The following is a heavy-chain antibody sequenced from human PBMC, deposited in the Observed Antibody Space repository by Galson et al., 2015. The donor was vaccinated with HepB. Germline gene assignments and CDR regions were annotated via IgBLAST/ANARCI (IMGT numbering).Heavy chain of an antibody. CDR3: ARDSHSYGDGDYYCGMDV. CDR2: ISGSSRTE. CDR1: GFSFDTYA. J-gene: IGHJ6*02. V-gene: IGHV3-48*01. D-gene: IGHD5-18*01. Sequence: SLRLSCAASGFSFDTYAMSWVRQAPGKGLEWVSYISGSSRTEYYADSVKGRFTISRDNAKNSLYLQMNSLRAEDTAVYYCARDSHSYGDGDYYCGMDVWGQGTTVTVSS.